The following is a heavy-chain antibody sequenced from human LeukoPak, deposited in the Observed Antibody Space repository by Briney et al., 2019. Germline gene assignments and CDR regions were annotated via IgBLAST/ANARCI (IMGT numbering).Heavy chain of an antibody. Sequence: PGGSLRLSCAASGFTFSSYVMNWVRQAPGKGLEWVSGISDSGGGTYYADSVKGRFTISRGNSKNTLYLQMNSLRAEDTAVYYCAKLPGRAADYWGQGTLVTVSS. J-gene: IGHJ4*02. CDR1: GFTFSSYV. V-gene: IGHV3-23*01. CDR3: AKLPGRAADY. CDR2: ISDSGGGT.